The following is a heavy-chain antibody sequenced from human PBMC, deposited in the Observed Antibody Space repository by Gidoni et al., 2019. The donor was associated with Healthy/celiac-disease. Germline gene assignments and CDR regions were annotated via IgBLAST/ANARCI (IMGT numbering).Heavy chain of an antibody. CDR2: IRYDGSNK. CDR3: AKDRLAWLRSHDAFDI. J-gene: IGHJ3*02. Sequence: QVQLVESGGGVVQPGGSLRLSCAASGFTFSSSGMHWVRQAPGKGLEWVAFIRYDGSNKYYADSVKGRFTISRDNSKNTLYLQMNSLRAEDTAVYYCAKDRLAWLRSHDAFDIWGQGTMVTVSS. D-gene: IGHD5-12*01. CDR1: GFTFSSSG. V-gene: IGHV3-30*02.